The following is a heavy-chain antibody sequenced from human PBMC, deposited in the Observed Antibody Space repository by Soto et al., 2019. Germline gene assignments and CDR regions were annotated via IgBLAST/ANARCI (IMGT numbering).Heavy chain of an antibody. D-gene: IGHD3-9*01. CDR2: IKVDSGYT. CDR1: GYPFIKYG. V-gene: IGHV1-18*04. Sequence: QLQLVQSAAEVKKPGASVRVSCKAYGYPFIKYGISWIRQAPEQGLEWMGWIKVDSGYTNYAQQFQGRVTMTADTSSDTAFMELRSLRLDDTAVYFCATSYDTGFDPWGQGTLVSVFS. CDR3: ATSYDTGFDP. J-gene: IGHJ5*02.